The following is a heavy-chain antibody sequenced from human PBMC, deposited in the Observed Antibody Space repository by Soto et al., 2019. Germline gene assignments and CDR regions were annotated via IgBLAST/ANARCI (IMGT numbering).Heavy chain of an antibody. D-gene: IGHD3-16*01. J-gene: IGHJ3*02. CDR1: GGSISSYY. CDR2: IYYSGGT. V-gene: IGHV4-59*08. CDR3: ARQMITFGSYAFDI. Sequence: SETLSLTCTVSGGSISSYYWSWIRQPPGKGLEWIGYIYYSGGTNYNPSLKSRVTISVDTSKNQFSLKLSSVTAADTAVYYCARQMITFGSYAFDIWGQGTMVTVSS.